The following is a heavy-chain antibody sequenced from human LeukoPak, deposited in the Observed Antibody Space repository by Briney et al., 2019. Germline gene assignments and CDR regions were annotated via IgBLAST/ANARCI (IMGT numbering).Heavy chain of an antibody. J-gene: IGHJ4*02. CDR3: AKDPYAILTGYRYYFDY. Sequence: GGSLRLSCAASGFTFSNFWMTWVRQAPGKGLEWVGNVNQDASRKNYAESVQGRFTISRDNAKKALYLQMNSLRAEDTAVYYCAKDPYAILTGYRYYFDYWGQGTLVTVSS. CDR1: GFTFSNFW. V-gene: IGHV3-7*03. CDR2: VNQDASRK. D-gene: IGHD3-9*01.